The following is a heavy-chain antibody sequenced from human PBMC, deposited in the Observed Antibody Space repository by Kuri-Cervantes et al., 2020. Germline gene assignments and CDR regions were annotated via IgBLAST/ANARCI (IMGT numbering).Heavy chain of an antibody. J-gene: IGHJ4*02. D-gene: IGHD6-13*01. CDR3: ARDEAAAGNFDY. V-gene: IGHV3-21*01. Sequence: GGSLRLSCAASGFTFSSYSMNWVRQAPGKGLEWVSSISSSSSYIYYADSVKGRFTISRDNAKNSLYLQMNSLRAEDTAVYYCARDEAAAGNFDYWGQGTLVTVSS. CDR2: ISSSSSYI. CDR1: GFTFSSYS.